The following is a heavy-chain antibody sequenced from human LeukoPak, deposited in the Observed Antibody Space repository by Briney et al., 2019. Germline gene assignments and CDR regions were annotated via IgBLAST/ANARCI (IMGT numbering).Heavy chain of an antibody. CDR1: GFTFSSYE. CDR2: ISSSGSTI. Sequence: GGSLRLSCAASGFTFSSYEMNWVRQAPGKGLEWVSYISSSGSTIYYADSVKGRFTISRDNAKNSLYLQMNSLRAEDTAVYYFARSIAMAGTDDYWGQGTLVTVSS. D-gene: IGHD6-19*01. J-gene: IGHJ4*02. CDR3: ARSIAMAGTDDY. V-gene: IGHV3-48*03.